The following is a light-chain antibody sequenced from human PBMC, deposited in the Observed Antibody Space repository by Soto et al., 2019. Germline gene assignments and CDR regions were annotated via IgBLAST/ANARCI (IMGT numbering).Light chain of an antibody. CDR2: GAS. J-gene: IGKJ1*01. Sequence: EVVLTQSPATLSLSPGERATLSCRASETVRTFVDWYQQKPGQAPRLLIYGASNRATGIPARFSGSESGTDFPLTISNLEPEDFAVYYCQQHSHWPPWTFGQGTRVEIQ. CDR3: QQHSHWPPWT. V-gene: IGKV3-11*01. CDR1: ETVRTF.